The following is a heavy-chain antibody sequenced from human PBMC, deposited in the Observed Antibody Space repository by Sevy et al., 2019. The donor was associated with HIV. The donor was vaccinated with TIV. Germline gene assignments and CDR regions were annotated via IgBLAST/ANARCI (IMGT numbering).Heavy chain of an antibody. D-gene: IGHD6-13*01. CDR1: GFTFGDYA. V-gene: IGHV3-49*04. CDR2: LKHKAYGGTL. Sequence: GGSLRLSCTGSGFTFGDYAMSWVRQAPGKGLELVAFLKHKAYGGTLDYAAFVKGRFSISRDDSKSIDHLKTDDLKTEETAIYYCTRWKAAQSIFDYWGQGALVTVSS. J-gene: IGHJ4*02. CDR3: TRWKAAQSIFDY.